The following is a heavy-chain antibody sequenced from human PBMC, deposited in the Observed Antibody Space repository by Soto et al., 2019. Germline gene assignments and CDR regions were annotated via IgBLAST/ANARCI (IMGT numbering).Heavy chain of an antibody. Sequence: KTSETLSLTCTVSGGSISSGGYYLSWIRQHPGKGLEWIGYLYYSGSTYYNPSLKRRVIISVATSKNQFSLKMRPVTAADTAVYYCARNRGSYGSGSSYTWFDPWGQGTLVTVSS. J-gene: IGHJ5*02. D-gene: IGHD3-10*01. V-gene: IGHV4-31*03. CDR1: GGSISSGGYY. CDR2: LYYSGST. CDR3: ARNRGSYGSGSSYTWFDP.